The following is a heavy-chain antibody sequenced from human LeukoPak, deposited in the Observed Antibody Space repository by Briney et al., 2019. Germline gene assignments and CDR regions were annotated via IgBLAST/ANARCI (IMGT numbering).Heavy chain of an antibody. CDR3: ASNALHYDILTGYERVFDY. D-gene: IGHD3-9*01. CDR2: INHSGST. CDR1: GGSFSGYY. J-gene: IGHJ4*02. V-gene: IGHV4-34*01. Sequence: SETLSLTCAVYGGSFSGYYWSWIRQPPGKGLEWIGEINHSGSTNYNSSLKSRVTISVDTSKNQFSLKLSSVTAADTAVYYCASNALHYDILTGYERVFDYWGQGTLVTVSS.